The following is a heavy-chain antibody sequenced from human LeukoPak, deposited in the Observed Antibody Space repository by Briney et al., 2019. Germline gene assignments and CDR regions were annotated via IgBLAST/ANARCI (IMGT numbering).Heavy chain of an antibody. CDR2: ISSSSSYI. V-gene: IGHV3-21*01. D-gene: IGHD3-10*01. CDR1: GFTFSSYS. Sequence: GGSLRLCCAASGFTFSSYSMTWVRQAPGKGLELVSSISSSSSYIYYADLVKGRFTISRDNAKNSLYVQMNSLRAEDTAVYYCARDRSGWFGELDYWGQGTLVTVSS. CDR3: ARDRSGWFGELDY. J-gene: IGHJ4*02.